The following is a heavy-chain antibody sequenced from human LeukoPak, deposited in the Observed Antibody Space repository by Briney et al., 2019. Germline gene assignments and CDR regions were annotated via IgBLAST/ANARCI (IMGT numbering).Heavy chain of an antibody. CDR1: GGSISSGGYY. Sequence: MSSETLSLTCTVSGGSISSGGYYWSWIRQPPGKALEWIGYIYYSGSTNYNPSLKSRVTISVDTSKNQFSLKLSSVTAADTAVYYCAKTVAGYWYFDLWGRGTLVTVSS. D-gene: IGHD6-19*01. CDR2: IYYSGST. V-gene: IGHV4-61*08. J-gene: IGHJ2*01. CDR3: AKTVAGYWYFDL.